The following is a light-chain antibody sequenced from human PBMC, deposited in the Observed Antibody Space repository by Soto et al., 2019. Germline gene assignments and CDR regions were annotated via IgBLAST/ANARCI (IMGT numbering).Light chain of an antibody. V-gene: IGLV4-60*03. CDR3: ETWDSNIGV. CDR2: LEGSGSY. CDR1: SGHSSYI. J-gene: IGLJ3*02. Sequence: QSVLTQSSSASASLGSSVKLTCTLSSGHSSYIIAWHQQQPGKAPRYLMKLEGSGSYNKGSGIPDRFSGSSSGADRYLTISNLQSEDEADYYCETWDSNIGVFGGGTKLTVL.